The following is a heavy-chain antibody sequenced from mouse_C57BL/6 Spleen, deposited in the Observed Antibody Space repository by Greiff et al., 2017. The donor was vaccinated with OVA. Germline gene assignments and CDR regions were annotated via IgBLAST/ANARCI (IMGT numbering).Heavy chain of an antibody. Sequence: VQLQQSGAELVRPGASVTLSCKASGYTFTDYEMHWVKQTPVHGLEWIGAIDPENGGTAYNQKFKGKALLTADKSSSTAYMELRSLTSEDSAVYYCTRDYGSSYGYFDVWGTGTTVTVSS. CDR3: TRDYGSSYGYFDV. CDR2: IDPENGGT. D-gene: IGHD1-1*01. CDR1: GYTFTDYE. J-gene: IGHJ1*03. V-gene: IGHV1-15*01.